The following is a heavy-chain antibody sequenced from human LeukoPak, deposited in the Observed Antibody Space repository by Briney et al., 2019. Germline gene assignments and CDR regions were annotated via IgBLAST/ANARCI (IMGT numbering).Heavy chain of an antibody. CDR3: ARALGYCSGGSCTRGYNWFDP. CDR1: GGSISSSDYY. V-gene: IGHV4-39*01. Sequence: SVTLSLTCTVSGGSISSSDYYWGWIRQPPGKGLEWIGSIYYGGRTYYNPSLKSRVTISVDTSMNQFSLKLSFVTTADTAVYYSARALGYCSGGSCTRGYNWFDPWGQGTLVTVPS. J-gene: IGHJ5*02. CDR2: IYYGGRT. D-gene: IGHD2-15*01.